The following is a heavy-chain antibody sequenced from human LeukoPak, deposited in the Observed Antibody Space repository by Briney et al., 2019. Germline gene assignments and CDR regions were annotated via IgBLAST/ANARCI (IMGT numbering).Heavy chain of an antibody. CDR3: VRAPAVDTAMVTSFDY. V-gene: IGHV4-34*01. CDR1: GGSFSGYY. D-gene: IGHD5-18*01. CDR2: INHSGST. J-gene: IGHJ4*02. Sequence: SETLSLTCAVYGGSFSGYYWSWIRQPPGKGLEWIGEINHSGSTNYNPSLKSRVTISVDTSKNQFSLKLSSVTAADTAVYYCVRAPAVDTAMVTSFDYWGQGTLVTVSS.